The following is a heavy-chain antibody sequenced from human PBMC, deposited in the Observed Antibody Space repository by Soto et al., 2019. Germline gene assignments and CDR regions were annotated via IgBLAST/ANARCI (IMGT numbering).Heavy chain of an antibody. Sequence: SETLSLTCTVSRVSVGSGYYYWSWIRQPPGRGLEWNGHIYYNGGTNYNPSLKSRVIISVDTSKNQFSLQLSSVTAADTAVYYCAKGDSTTHGDSFDIWGQGTMVT. D-gene: IGHD6-13*01. V-gene: IGHV4-61*01. CDR1: RVSVGSGYYY. CDR3: AKGDSTTHGDSFDI. J-gene: IGHJ3*02. CDR2: IYYNGGT.